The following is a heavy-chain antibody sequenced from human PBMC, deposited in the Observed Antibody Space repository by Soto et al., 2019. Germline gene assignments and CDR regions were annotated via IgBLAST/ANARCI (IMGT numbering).Heavy chain of an antibody. D-gene: IGHD3-9*01. CDR3: ARVSNYDILTGYSPYYYYYYGMDV. CDR1: GGTFSSYE. CDR2: IIPIFGTA. V-gene: IGHV1-69*06. J-gene: IGHJ6*02. Sequence: SVKVSCKASGGTFSSYEISLVRQAPEQGLEWLGGIIPIFGTANYAQKFQGRVTITADKSTSTAYMELSSLRSEDTAVYYCARVSNYDILTGYSPYYYYYYGMDVWGQGTTVTVSS.